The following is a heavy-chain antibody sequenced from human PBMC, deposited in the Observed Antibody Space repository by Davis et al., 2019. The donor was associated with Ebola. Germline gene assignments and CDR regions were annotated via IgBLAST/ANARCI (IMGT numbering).Heavy chain of an antibody. CDR3: ARMGKSYYDSLWDY. D-gene: IGHD3-10*01. CDR1: GYSFTSYF. V-gene: IGHV5-51*01. J-gene: IGHJ4*02. Sequence: GGSLRLSCKGSGYSFTSYFIGWVRQMPGKGLEWMGIIYPADSNTYYSPSFRGQVTISADKSFSTAYLQWTGLKASDTAMYYCARMGKSYYDSLWDYWGQGTLVTVSS. CDR2: IYPADSNT.